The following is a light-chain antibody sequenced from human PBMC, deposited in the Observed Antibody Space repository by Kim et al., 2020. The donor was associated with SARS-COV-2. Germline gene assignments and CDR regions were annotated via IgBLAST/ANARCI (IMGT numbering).Light chain of an antibody. CDR2: WTS. CDR3: QQYPHTELYI. CDR1: QSVLKTSNNKNY. J-gene: IGKJ2*01. V-gene: IGKV4-1*01. Sequence: DIVMTQSPESLAVTVGERATIHCKSSQSVLKTSNNKNYLAWYQQKPGQPPRLLIYWTSTREIGVPERFSGSGSGTDFTLTISSLQAEDVAVYYCQQYPHTELYIFGQGTKLEI.